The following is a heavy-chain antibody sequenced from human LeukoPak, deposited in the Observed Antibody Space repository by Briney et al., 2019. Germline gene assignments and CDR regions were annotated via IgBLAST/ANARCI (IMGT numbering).Heavy chain of an antibody. CDR1: GYSISSGYY. V-gene: IGHV4-38-2*01. D-gene: IGHD2-8*02. CDR3: ARVSTGWFDP. Sequence: SETLSLTCAVSGYSISSGYYWGWLRPPPGKGLEWIGSIYHSGSTYYNPSLKSRVTISVDTSKNQFSLKLSSVTAADTAVYYCARVSTGWFDPWGQGTLVTVSS. CDR2: IYHSGST. J-gene: IGHJ5*02.